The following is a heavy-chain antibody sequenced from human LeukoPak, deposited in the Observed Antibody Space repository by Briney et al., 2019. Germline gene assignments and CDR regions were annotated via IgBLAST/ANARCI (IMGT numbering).Heavy chain of an antibody. Sequence: SSETLSLTCTVSGDSISIYYWSWIRQPPGKGLEWIGYIYYSGSTNYNPSLKSRVTISVDTSKNQFSLKLRSVTAADTAVYYCARVVDTAMVQTAFDIWGQGTMVTVSS. CDR2: IYYSGST. V-gene: IGHV4-59*01. CDR3: ARVVDTAMVQTAFDI. J-gene: IGHJ3*02. D-gene: IGHD5-18*01. CDR1: GDSISIYY.